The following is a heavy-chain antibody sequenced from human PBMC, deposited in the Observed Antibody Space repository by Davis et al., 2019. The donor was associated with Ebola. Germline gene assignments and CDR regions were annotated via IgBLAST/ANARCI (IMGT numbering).Heavy chain of an antibody. J-gene: IGHJ6*04. Sequence: GESLKISCAASGFTFSTYSMSWVCQAPGKGLEWVSSISSDSDYIYYADSAKGRFTISRDNAKNSLYLQMNSLRAEDTAVYYCAKSGLSFGVVKYHYGMDVWGKGTTVTVSS. V-gene: IGHV3-21*04. D-gene: IGHD3-3*01. CDR2: ISSDSDYI. CDR3: AKSGLSFGVVKYHYGMDV. CDR1: GFTFSTYS.